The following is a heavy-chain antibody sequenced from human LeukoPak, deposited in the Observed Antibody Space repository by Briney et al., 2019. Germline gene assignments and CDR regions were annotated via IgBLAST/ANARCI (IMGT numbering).Heavy chain of an antibody. CDR2: IYYSGST. CDR3: ARSIAAHPFDY. Sequence: SETLSLTCTVSGGSISSGGYYWSWIRQHPGKGLEWIGYIYYSGSTYYNPSLKSRVTISVDTSKNQFSLKLSTVTAADTAVYYCARSIAAHPFDYWGQGTLVTVSS. D-gene: IGHD6-6*01. V-gene: IGHV4-31*03. CDR1: GGSISSGGYY. J-gene: IGHJ4*02.